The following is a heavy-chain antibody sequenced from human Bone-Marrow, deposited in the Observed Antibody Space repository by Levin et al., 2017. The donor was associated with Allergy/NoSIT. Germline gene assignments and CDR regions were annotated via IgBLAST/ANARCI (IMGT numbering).Heavy chain of an antibody. CDR1: RGSIRSGGYY. D-gene: IGHD6-19*01. V-gene: IGHV4-31*03. CDR3: ARAADTSAYGLDV. J-gene: IGHJ6*02. CDR2: ISNSGST. Sequence: SETLSLTCTVSRGSIRSGGYYWTWIRHLPGKGLEWIGYISNSGSTFYNPSLQSRLTISLDTSKNQFSLKVKSVTAADTAVYFCARAADTSAYGLDVWGQGTTVTVSS.